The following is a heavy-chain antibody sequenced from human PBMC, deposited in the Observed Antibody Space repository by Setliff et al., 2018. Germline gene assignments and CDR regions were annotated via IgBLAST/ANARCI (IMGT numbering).Heavy chain of an antibody. CDR1: GGSISTTNYF. J-gene: IGHJ5*02. V-gene: IGHV4-39*07. Sequence: SETLSLTCTVSGGSISTTNYFWGWIRQPPGGGLEWIGILYYTGATYYNPSLESRVTISVDTPNNQFSLKLSSVTAADTAVFYCARGYAARVGFGNWFDPWGQGTLVTVSS. CDR2: LYYTGAT. D-gene: IGHD6-6*01. CDR3: ARGYAARVGFGNWFDP.